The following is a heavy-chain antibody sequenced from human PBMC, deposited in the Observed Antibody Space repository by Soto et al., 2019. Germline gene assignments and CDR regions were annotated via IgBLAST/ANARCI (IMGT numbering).Heavy chain of an antibody. Sequence: WWSLRLSCSASVFTFSSYGMHWFRQAPGKGLEWVAVISYDGSNKYYADSVKGRFTISRDNSKNTLYLQMNSLRAEDTAVYYCAKDRSSGYYGPSGYWGQGTLVTVSS. CDR1: VFTFSSYG. V-gene: IGHV3-30*18. J-gene: IGHJ4*02. CDR3: AKDRSSGYYGPSGY. D-gene: IGHD3-22*01. CDR2: ISYDGSNK.